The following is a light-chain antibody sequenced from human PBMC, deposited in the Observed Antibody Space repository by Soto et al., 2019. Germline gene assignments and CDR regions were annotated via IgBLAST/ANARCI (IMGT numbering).Light chain of an antibody. CDR1: QGISNY. Sequence: IQLTQSPSSLSASVGYRFTIPCRASQGISNYLAWYQQKPVKPPSLLIYGATTLQSGVPSRFSGSGSGTDFALTISSLQPEDFATYYCQQLKSYVTFGQGTRLEIK. CDR2: GAT. CDR3: QQLKSYVT. V-gene: IGKV1-9*01. J-gene: IGKJ5*01.